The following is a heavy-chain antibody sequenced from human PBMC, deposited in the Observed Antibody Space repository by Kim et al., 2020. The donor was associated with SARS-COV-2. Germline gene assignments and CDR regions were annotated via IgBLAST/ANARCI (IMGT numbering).Heavy chain of an antibody. D-gene: IGHD3-10*01. CDR2: TSLDGGRK. CDR3: VQLSRSSGFDY. V-gene: IGHV3-7*01. Sequence: GGSLRLSCVASEFSFSDFWMHWFRQPPGKGLEWVATTSLDGGRKYYVDSVKGRFTISRDHAKNSLYLQMTSLRADDTAVYYCVQLSRSSGFDYWGHGTLVTV. J-gene: IGHJ4*01. CDR1: EFSFSDFW.